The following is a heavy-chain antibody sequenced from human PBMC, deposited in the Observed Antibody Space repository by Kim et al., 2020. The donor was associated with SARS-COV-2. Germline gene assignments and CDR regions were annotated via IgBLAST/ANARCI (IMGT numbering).Heavy chain of an antibody. J-gene: IGHJ6*02. CDR3: ARDGESGYSPPPYYYGMDV. Sequence: GRFTISRDNSKNTLYLQMNSLRAEDTAVYYCARDGESGYSPPPYYYGMDVWGQGTTVTVSS. V-gene: IGHV3-30*07. D-gene: IGHD3-22*01.